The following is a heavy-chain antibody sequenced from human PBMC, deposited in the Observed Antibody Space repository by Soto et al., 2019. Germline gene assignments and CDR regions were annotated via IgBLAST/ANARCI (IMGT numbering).Heavy chain of an antibody. V-gene: IGHV3-23*01. Sequence: EVQLLESGGGLVQPGGSLRLSCAASGFTFSSYAMSWVRQAPGKGLEWVSAISGSGGSTYYADSVKGRFTISRDNSKNTLYLQMNSLRAEDTAVYYWATSTGVVGNAVYYYYYMDVWGKGTTVTVSS. D-gene: IGHD3-3*01. J-gene: IGHJ6*03. CDR1: GFTFSSYA. CDR2: ISGSGGST. CDR3: ATSTGVVGNAVYYYYYMDV.